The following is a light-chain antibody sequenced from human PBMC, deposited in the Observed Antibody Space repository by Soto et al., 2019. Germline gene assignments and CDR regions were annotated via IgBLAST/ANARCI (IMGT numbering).Light chain of an antibody. V-gene: IGLV1-44*01. J-gene: IGLJ7*01. CDR2: SND. CDR1: GSNIGSHT. Sequence: QSVLTQPPSASGTPGQRVTISCSGSGSNIGSHTVSWYQQLPGTAPNLLIYSNDQRPSGVPDRFSRSKSGTSASLAISGLQSEDEADYYCAAWDDSLSGAVFGGGTQLTVL. CDR3: AAWDDSLSGAV.